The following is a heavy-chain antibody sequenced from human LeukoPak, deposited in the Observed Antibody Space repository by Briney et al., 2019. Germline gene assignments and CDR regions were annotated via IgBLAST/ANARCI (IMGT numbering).Heavy chain of an antibody. J-gene: IGHJ2*01. CDR1: GYTFTSYG. D-gene: IGHD6-13*01. CDR2: ISTYNGNT. V-gene: IGHV1-18*01. CDR3: ARVYYSNSYDYWYFDL. Sequence: GASVKVSCKASGYTFTSYGISWVRQAPGQGLEWMGWISTYNGNTNYTQKVQDRVTMTTDTSTSTAYMALRSLRSDDTAVYYCARVYYSNSYDYWYFDLWGRGTLVTVSS.